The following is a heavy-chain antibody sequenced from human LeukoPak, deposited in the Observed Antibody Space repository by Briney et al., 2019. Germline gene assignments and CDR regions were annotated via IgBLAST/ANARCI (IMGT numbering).Heavy chain of an antibody. V-gene: IGHV4-61*01. CDR1: GGSISSSSYY. CDR3: ARAFDSSGYLVPLDY. Sequence: SETLSLTCTVSGGSISSSSYYWSWIRQPPGKGLEWIGYIYYSGSTKYNPSLKSRVTISVDTSKNQFSLRLSSVTAADTAVYYCARAFDSSGYLVPLDYWGQGTLVTVSS. J-gene: IGHJ4*02. CDR2: IYYSGST. D-gene: IGHD3-22*01.